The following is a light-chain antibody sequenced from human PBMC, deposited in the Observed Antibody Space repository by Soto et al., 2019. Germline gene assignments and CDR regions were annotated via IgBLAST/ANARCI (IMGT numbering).Light chain of an antibody. CDR2: EVS. V-gene: IGLV2-8*01. J-gene: IGLJ2*01. CDR3: SSFAGSFYWV. Sequence: QSALTQPPSASGSPGQSVTISCTGTSSDVGGYNYVSWYQQHPGKAPKLMIYEVSKRPSGVPDRFSGSKSGNTASLTVSGLQAEDEADYYCSSFAGSFYWVFGGGTKPTVL. CDR1: SSDVGGYNY.